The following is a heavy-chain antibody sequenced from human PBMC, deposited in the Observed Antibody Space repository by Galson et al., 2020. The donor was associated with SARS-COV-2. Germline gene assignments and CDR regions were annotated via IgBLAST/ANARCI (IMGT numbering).Heavy chain of an antibody. Sequence: SVKVSCKASGGTFSSYAISWVRQAPGQGLEWMGGIIPIFGTANYAQKFQGRVTITADESTSTAYMELSSLRSEDTAVYYCARFPGYCSGGSCYRGWVDPWGQGTLVTVSS. V-gene: IGHV1-69*13. CDR1: GGTFSSYA. J-gene: IGHJ5*02. D-gene: IGHD2-15*01. CDR3: ARFPGYCSGGSCYRGWVDP. CDR2: IIPIFGTA.